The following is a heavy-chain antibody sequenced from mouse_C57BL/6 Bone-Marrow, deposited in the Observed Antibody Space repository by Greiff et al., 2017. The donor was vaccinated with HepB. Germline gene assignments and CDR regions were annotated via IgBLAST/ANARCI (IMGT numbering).Heavy chain of an antibody. Sequence: QVQLQQSGAELVKPGASVKLSCKASGYTFTSYWMHWVKQRPGQGLEWIGMIHPNCGNTNYNEKFKSKATLTVDKSSSTAYMQLSSLTSEDSAVYYCAREIIYYDYVIHYAMDYGGQGTSVTVPS. CDR3: AREIIYYDYVIHYAMDY. CDR2: IHPNCGNT. D-gene: IGHD2-4*01. J-gene: IGHJ4*01. V-gene: IGHV1-64*01. CDR1: GYTFTSYW.